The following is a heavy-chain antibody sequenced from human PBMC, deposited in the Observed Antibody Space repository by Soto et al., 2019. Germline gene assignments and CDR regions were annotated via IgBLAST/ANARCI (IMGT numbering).Heavy chain of an antibody. J-gene: IGHJ4*02. CDR3: ASRKREEICSSGNCYFTY. D-gene: IGHD2-2*01. V-gene: IGHV4-39*01. CDR2: VFYSGSS. CDR1: GDSISTSNYY. Sequence: QLQLQESGPGLLKPSETLSLTCTVSGDSISTSNYYWSWIRQSPGKGLEWIGSVFYSGSSYYNPSLKSRVTISGDASRNQFSLRVNSVTAADTAVYYCASRKREEICSSGNCYFTYWGQGTLVTVSS.